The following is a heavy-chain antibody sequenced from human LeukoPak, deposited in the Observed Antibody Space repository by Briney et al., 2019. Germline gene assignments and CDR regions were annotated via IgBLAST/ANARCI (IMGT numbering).Heavy chain of an antibody. Sequence: PGGSLRLSCAASGFTFSSYEMNWVRQAPGKGLEWVSYISSSGSTIYYADSVKGRFTISRDNAKNSLYLQMNSLRAEDTAVYYCARVGSYYDSSGYSYRYFDLWGRGTLVTVSS. J-gene: IGHJ2*01. V-gene: IGHV3-48*03. D-gene: IGHD3-22*01. CDR1: GFTFSSYE. CDR2: ISSSGSTI. CDR3: ARVGSYYDSSGYSYRYFDL.